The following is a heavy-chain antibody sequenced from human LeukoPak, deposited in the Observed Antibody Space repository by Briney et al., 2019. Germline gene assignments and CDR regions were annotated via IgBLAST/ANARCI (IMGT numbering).Heavy chain of an antibody. CDR3: ARDKYYDSSGYYHGYFQH. Sequence: ASVRVSCKASGYTFTSYGISWVRQAPGQGLEWIGWISAYNGNTNYAQKLQGRVTMTTDTSTSTAYMELRSLRSDDTAVYYCARDKYYDSSGYYHGYFQHWGQGTLVTVSS. D-gene: IGHD3-22*01. CDR1: GYTFTSYG. V-gene: IGHV1-18*01. CDR2: ISAYNGNT. J-gene: IGHJ1*01.